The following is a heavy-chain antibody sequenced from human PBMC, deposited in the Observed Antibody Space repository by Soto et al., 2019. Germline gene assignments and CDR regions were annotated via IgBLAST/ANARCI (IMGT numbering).Heavy chain of an antibody. Sequence: GGSLRLSCAASGFTFSSCAMNWVRQAPGKGLEWVALISYDASNTYYADSVKGRFTISRDNSKNTLYLQMNSLRAEDTAVYYCAKDSYSSSSGDFDYWGQGTLVTVSS. J-gene: IGHJ4*02. CDR1: GFTFSSCA. D-gene: IGHD6-6*01. CDR3: AKDSYSSSSGDFDY. V-gene: IGHV3-30*18. CDR2: ISYDASNT.